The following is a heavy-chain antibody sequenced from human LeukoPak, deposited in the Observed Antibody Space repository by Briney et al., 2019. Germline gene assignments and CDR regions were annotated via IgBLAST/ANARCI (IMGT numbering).Heavy chain of an antibody. CDR2: IYYSGRT. J-gene: IGHJ4*02. Sequence: PSETLSLTCTVSGGSLNSSSCYWGWIRQPPGKGLEWIGSIYYSGRTYYNPSLRSRATIFVDTSKNQFSLKLNSVTAADTAVYYCARSQATAMVSDYWGQGTLVTVSS. CDR3: ARSQATAMVSDY. D-gene: IGHD2-2*01. V-gene: IGHV4-39*01. CDR1: GGSLNSSSCY.